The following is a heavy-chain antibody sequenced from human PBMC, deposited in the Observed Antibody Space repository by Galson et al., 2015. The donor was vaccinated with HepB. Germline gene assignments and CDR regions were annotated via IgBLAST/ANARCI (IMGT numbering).Heavy chain of an antibody. CDR2: ISSSSSYI. CDR1: GFTFSSYS. Sequence: SLRLSCAASGFTFSSYSMNWVRQAPGKGLEWVSSISSSSSYIYYADSVKGRFTISRDNAKNSLYLQMNSLRAEDTAVYYCARDTLNPNYYDSSAEFDYWGQGTLVTVSS. CDR3: ARDTLNPNYYDSSAEFDY. V-gene: IGHV3-21*01. D-gene: IGHD3-22*01. J-gene: IGHJ4*02.